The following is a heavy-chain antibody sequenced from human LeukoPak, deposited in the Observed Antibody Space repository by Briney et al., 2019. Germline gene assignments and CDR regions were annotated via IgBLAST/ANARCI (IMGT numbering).Heavy chain of an antibody. CDR3: ARYEPLLRYFQH. J-gene: IGHJ1*01. CDR2: MNPNSGDT. D-gene: IGHD3-16*01. Sequence: ASVKVSCKASGGTFSSYAISWVRQAPGQGLEWMGWMNPNSGDTGYAQKFQGRVTMTRNTAIRTAYMELSSLRSEDTAVYYCARYEPLLRYFQHWGQGTLVTVSA. CDR1: GGTFSSYA. V-gene: IGHV1-8*02.